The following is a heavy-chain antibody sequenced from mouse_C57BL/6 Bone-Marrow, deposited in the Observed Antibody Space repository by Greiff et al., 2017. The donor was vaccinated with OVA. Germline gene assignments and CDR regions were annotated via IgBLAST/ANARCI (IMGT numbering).Heavy chain of an antibody. CDR1: GYAFSSSW. CDR3: ARWVLRPLMDY. Sequence: QVQLQQSGPELVKPGASVKISCKASGYAFSSSWMNWVKQRPGKGLEWIGRIYPGDGDTNYNGKFKGKATLTADKSSSTAYMQLSSLTSEDSAVYFCARWVLRPLMDYWGQGTSVTVSS. V-gene: IGHV1-82*01. D-gene: IGHD1-2*01. J-gene: IGHJ4*01. CDR2: IYPGDGDT.